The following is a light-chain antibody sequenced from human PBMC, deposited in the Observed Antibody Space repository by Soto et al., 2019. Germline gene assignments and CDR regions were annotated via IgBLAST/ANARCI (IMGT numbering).Light chain of an antibody. J-gene: IGLJ2*01. CDR3: TSWTTSTTMI. CDR2: DVN. CDR1: SSDVGAYNY. V-gene: IGLV2-14*03. Sequence: SVLTQPPSASGSRGQSVTISCTETSSDVGAYNYVSWYQQHPGKVPKLMIYDVNIRPSGVSNRFSGSKSGNTASLTISGLQAEDEADYYCTSWTTSTTMIFGGGTKVTVL.